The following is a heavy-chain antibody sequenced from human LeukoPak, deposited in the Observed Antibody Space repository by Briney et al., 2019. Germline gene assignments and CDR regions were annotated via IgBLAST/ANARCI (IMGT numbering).Heavy chain of an antibody. D-gene: IGHD3-10*01. Sequence: PGGSLRLSCAASGFTVNSNYMSWVRQAPGKGLEWVSVIYSGGSTYYADSVKGRFTISRDNSENTLYLQMNSLRAEDTAVYYCARYGFHAFDIWGQGTMVTVSS. CDR2: IYSGGST. CDR1: GFTVNSNY. CDR3: ARYGFHAFDI. V-gene: IGHV3-66*01. J-gene: IGHJ3*02.